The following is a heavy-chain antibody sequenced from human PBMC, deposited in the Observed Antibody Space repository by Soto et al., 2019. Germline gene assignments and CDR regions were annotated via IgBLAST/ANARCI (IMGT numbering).Heavy chain of an antibody. CDR1: GYTFDSYG. CDR3: ARDCYYCVNSGHSDSGTDTFDI. CDR2: ISPYDGDT. V-gene: IGHV1-18*01. Sequence: QVQLVQSGAEVKKPGASVKVSCEASGYTFDSYGISWVRQAPGLGLEWMGWISPYDGDTNYAPHLRGRATLTTDASTNTVYTDLRSLRSDDTAIYYCARDCYYCVNSGHSDSGTDTFDIWGQGTMVTVSS. J-gene: IGHJ3*02. D-gene: IGHD3-22*01.